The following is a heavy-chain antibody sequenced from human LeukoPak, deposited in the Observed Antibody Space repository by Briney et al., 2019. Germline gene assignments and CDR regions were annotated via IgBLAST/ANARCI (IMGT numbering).Heavy chain of an antibody. CDR2: LSPEQTNM. Sequence: GGSLCLSWLASGFSLSTFPLNWVRQPPDKRLEWLGFLSPEQTNMYADSVKGRFAISGDNSKNTMYIQMNDLRPEDTAMFYCAKEGGSSGHAGYFDNWGQGTLVTVSS. D-gene: IGHD3-22*01. J-gene: IGHJ4*02. CDR1: GFSLSTFP. V-gene: IGHV3-30*09. CDR3: AKEGGSSGHAGYFDN.